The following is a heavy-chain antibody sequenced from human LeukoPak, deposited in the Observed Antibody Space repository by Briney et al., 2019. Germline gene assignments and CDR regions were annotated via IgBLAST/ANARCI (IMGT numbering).Heavy chain of an antibody. Sequence: QPGRSLRLSCAASGFTFSSYAMHWVRQAPGKGLEWVAVISYDGSNKYYADSVKGRFTISRDNSKNTLYLQMNSLRAEDTAVYYCARAPSGEYYDSSGYYYVYAADYWGQGTLVTVSS. V-gene: IGHV3-30-3*01. D-gene: IGHD3-22*01. CDR3: ARAPSGEYYDSSGYYYVYAADY. CDR2: ISYDGSNK. J-gene: IGHJ4*02. CDR1: GFTFSSYA.